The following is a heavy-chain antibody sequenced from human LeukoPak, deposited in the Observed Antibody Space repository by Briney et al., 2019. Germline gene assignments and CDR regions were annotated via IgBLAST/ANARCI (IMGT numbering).Heavy chain of an antibody. D-gene: IGHD3-22*01. CDR1: GYTLTSYD. J-gene: IGHJ6*02. Sequence: GASVKVSCKASGYTLTSYDISWVRQAPGQGLEWMGWISAYNGNTNYAQKLQGRVTMTTDTSTSTAYMELRSLRPDDTAVYYCARDPGNHYDSSGYYPPVGMDVWGQGTTVTVSS. CDR3: ARDPGNHYDSSGYYPPVGMDV. V-gene: IGHV1-18*01. CDR2: ISAYNGNT.